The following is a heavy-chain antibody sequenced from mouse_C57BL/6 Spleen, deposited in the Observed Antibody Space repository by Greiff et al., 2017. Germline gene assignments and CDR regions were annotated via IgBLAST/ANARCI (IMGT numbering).Heavy chain of an antibody. CDR2: ILPGSGST. V-gene: IGHV1-9*01. D-gene: IGHD1-1*01. J-gene: IGHJ4*01. Sequence: QVQLKESGAELMKPGASVKLSCKATGYTFTGYWIEWVKQRPGHGLEWIGEILPGSGSTNYNVKFKGKATFTADTSSNTAYMQLSSLTTEDSAIYYCASSSPMGYWGQGTSVTVSS. CDR1: GYTFTGYW. CDR3: ASSSPMGY.